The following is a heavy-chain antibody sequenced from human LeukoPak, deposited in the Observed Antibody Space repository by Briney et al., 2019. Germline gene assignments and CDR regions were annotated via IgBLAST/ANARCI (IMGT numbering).Heavy chain of an antibody. V-gene: IGHV1-69*01. J-gene: IGHJ4*02. D-gene: IGHD3-16*01. Sequence: EASVKVSCKASGGTFSSYAISWVRQAPGQGLEWMGGIIPIFGTANYAQKFQGRVTITADESTSTAYMELSSLRSEDTAVYYCARDRGMTPSHFFDYWGQGTLVTVSS. CDR3: ARDRGMTPSHFFDY. CDR1: GGTFSSYA. CDR2: IIPIFGTA.